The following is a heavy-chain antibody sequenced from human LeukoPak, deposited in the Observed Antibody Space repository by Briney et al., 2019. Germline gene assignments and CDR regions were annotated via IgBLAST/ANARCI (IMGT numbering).Heavy chain of an antibody. CDR3: ARGVDIYDSSGHYPLSYFQH. D-gene: IGHD3-22*01. CDR1: GYTFTGYY. Sequence: GASVKVSCKASGYTFTGYYMHWVRQAPGQGLEWMGWINPNSGGTNYAQKFQGRVTMTRDTSISTAYMELSRLRSDDTAVYYCARGVDIYDSSGHYPLSYFQHWGQGTLVTVSS. J-gene: IGHJ1*01. V-gene: IGHV1-2*02. CDR2: INPNSGGT.